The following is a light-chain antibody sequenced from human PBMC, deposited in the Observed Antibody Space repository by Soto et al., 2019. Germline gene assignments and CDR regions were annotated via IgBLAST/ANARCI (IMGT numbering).Light chain of an antibody. V-gene: IGKV2-28*01. CDR2: LGS. Sequence: DIVMTQSPLSLPVTPGEPASISCRSSQSLLHSNGYNYLDWYLQKPGQSPQLLIYLGSNRASGVPDRFSGSGSGTYFTLKISRVEAEDVGVYYCMQALQTPPTFGQGTILEIK. CDR3: MQALQTPPT. CDR1: QSLLHSNGYNY. J-gene: IGKJ2*01.